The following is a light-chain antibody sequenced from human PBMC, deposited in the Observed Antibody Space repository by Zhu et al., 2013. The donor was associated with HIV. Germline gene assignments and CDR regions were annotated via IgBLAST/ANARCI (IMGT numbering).Light chain of an antibody. CDR2: GAS. CDR3: QQYGNSPRT. Sequence: EIVLTQSPVTLSLSPGERATLSCRASQSVSSNLAWYQQKPGQAPRLLIYGASTRATGIPDRFTGSGSGTDFTLTINRLEPEDFAVYHCQQYGNSPRTFGQGTKVEIK. V-gene: IGKV3-20*01. CDR1: QSVSSN. J-gene: IGKJ1*01.